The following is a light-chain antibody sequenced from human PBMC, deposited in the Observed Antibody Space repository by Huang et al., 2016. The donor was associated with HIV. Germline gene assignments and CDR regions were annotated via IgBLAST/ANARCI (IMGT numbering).Light chain of an antibody. J-gene: IGKJ2*01. CDR3: QQYGNSASYT. CDR2: GAS. Sequence: EVVLTQSPGTLSLSPGEGATLTCRASQAFSSDYFAWYQHNPGQAPRLLIDGASSRSAGIPDRFSGSGSGTDFTLTISRVEPEDFAVYYCQQYGNSASYTFGQGTKLEIK. CDR1: QAFSSDY. V-gene: IGKV3-20*01.